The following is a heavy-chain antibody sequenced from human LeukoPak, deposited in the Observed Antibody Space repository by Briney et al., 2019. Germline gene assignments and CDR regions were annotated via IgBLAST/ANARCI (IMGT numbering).Heavy chain of an antibody. V-gene: IGHV4-39*07. CDR3: ARAPHYFDTSGSRYYFDY. CDR1: GGSIRSTNYY. Sequence: PSETLSLTCTVSGGSIRSTNYYWGWIRQPPGKGLEWIGSIYYSGNTYHSPSLMSRVTISVDTSKNQFSLKLSSVTAADTAVYYCARAPHYFDTSGSRYYFDYWGQGALVTVSS. CDR2: IYYSGNT. D-gene: IGHD3-22*01. J-gene: IGHJ4*02.